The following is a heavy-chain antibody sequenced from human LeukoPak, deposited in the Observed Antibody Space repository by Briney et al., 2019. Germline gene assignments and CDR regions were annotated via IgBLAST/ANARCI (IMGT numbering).Heavy chain of an antibody. Sequence: ASVKVSCKASGYTFTSYGISWVRQAPGQGPEWMGWISAYNGNTNYAQKLQGRVTMTTDTSTSTAYMELRSLRSDDTAVYYCATSYYYDSSGQIGDYWGQGTLVTVSS. CDR1: GYTFTSYG. V-gene: IGHV1-18*01. J-gene: IGHJ4*02. CDR2: ISAYNGNT. D-gene: IGHD3-22*01. CDR3: ATSYYYDSSGQIGDY.